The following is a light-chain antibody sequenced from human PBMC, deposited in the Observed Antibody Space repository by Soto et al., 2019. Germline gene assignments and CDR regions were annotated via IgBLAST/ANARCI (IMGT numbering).Light chain of an antibody. V-gene: IGKV3-11*01. Sequence: PVILSLSPGERATLSCTASQSVDTYIAWYQQRPGQPPRLLIHDTSHRASGVPARFRGSGSGTDFTLTITSLEPEDFAVYFCQQRRNWVSFGPGTRL. CDR2: DTS. J-gene: IGKJ3*01. CDR3: QQRRNWVS. CDR1: QSVDTY.